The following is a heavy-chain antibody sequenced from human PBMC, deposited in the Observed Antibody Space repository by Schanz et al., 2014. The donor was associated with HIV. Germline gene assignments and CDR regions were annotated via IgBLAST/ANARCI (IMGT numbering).Heavy chain of an antibody. CDR1: GYTFTGYY. D-gene: IGHD3-3*02. CDR3: AKSPIFGDVIFYGMDV. Sequence: QVQLVQSGAEVKKPGASVKVSCKASGYTFTGYYMHWVRQAPGQGLEWMGWINPNSGGTNYAQKFHGRVTMTRDTSISTAYMELSRLRSDDTAVYYCAKSPIFGDVIFYGMDVWGQGTTVTVSS. J-gene: IGHJ6*02. V-gene: IGHV1-2*02. CDR2: INPNSGGT.